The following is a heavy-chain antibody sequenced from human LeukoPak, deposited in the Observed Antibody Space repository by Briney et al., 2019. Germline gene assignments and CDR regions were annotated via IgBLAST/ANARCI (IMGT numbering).Heavy chain of an antibody. CDR2: INPNSGGT. D-gene: IGHD6-19*01. V-gene: IGHV1-2*02. CDR3: ARIAVGATGYTWFDP. CDR1: GYTFTGYY. Sequence: GASVKVSCKASGYTFTGYYMHWVRQAPGQGLEWMGWINPNSGGTNYAQKFQGRVTMTRDTSISTAYMELSRLRSDDTAVYYCARIAVGATGYTWFDPWGQGTLVTVSS. J-gene: IGHJ5*02.